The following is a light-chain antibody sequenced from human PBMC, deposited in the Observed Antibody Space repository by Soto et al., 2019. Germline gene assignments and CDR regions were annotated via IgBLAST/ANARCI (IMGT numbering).Light chain of an antibody. Sequence: DIVMTQSPDSLAVSLGERATINYKSSQSVLHSPTNNNYLAWYQKKPGQPPKLLIYWASTRESGVPDRFSGSGSGTDFTLTINSLQAEDAAVYYCHQYYSIPRTFGQGTKVEIK. V-gene: IGKV4-1*01. J-gene: IGKJ1*01. CDR2: WAS. CDR1: QSVLHSPTNNNY. CDR3: HQYYSIPRT.